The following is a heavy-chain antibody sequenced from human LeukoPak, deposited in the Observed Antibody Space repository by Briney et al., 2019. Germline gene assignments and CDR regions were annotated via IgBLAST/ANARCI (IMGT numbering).Heavy chain of an antibody. V-gene: IGHV3-48*04. CDR1: GFTFSSYW. D-gene: IGHD3-16*02. CDR2: ISSSSSTI. Sequence: PGGSLRLSCAASGFTFSSYWMNWVRQAPGKGLEWVSYISSSSSTIYYADSVKGRFTISRDNAKNSLYLQMNSLRAEDTAVYYCARDQVWGSYRSPPIWGQGTLVTVSS. J-gene: IGHJ4*02. CDR3: ARDQVWGSYRSPPI.